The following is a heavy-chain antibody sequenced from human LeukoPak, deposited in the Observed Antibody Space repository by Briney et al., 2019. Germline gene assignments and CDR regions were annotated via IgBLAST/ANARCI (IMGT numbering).Heavy chain of an antibody. Sequence: PGGSLRLSCAASGFTFSSYWMYWVRQVPGKGLVWVSRINSDGSSTSYADSVKGRFTISRDNAKNTLYLQMNSLRAEDTAVHFCARVVATTVFYFDYWGQGTLVTVSS. V-gene: IGHV3-74*01. CDR3: ARVVATTVFYFDY. CDR2: INSDGSST. J-gene: IGHJ4*02. D-gene: IGHD4-17*01. CDR1: GFTFSSYW.